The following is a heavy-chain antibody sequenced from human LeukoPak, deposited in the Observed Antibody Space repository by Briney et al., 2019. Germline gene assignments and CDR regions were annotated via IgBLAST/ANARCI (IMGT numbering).Heavy chain of an antibody. CDR2: IYYSGYT. Sequence: SETLSLTCTVSGGSLSSSSYYWGCIRQPPGRRLEWIGSIYYSGYTYYNPSLRSRVTISVDTSKNQFSLKVSSVTAADTAVYYCATQPDYDFWSAYYTIWGQGTLVTVSS. CDR1: GGSLSSSSYY. J-gene: IGHJ4*02. D-gene: IGHD3-3*01. V-gene: IGHV4-39*01. CDR3: ATQPDYDFWSAYYTI.